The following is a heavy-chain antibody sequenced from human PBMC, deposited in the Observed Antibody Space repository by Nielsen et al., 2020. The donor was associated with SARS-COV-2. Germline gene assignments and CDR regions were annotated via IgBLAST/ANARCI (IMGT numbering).Heavy chain of an antibody. V-gene: IGHV3-30*03. CDR3: ARDMARGYSYGPFGY. J-gene: IGHJ4*02. D-gene: IGHD5-18*01. CDR2: ISYDGSNK. Sequence: GGSLRLSCAASGFTFSSYGMHWVRQAPGKGLEWVAVISYDGSNKYYADSVKGRFTISRDNSKNTLYLQMNSLRAEDTAVYYCARDMARGYSYGPFGYWGQGTLVTVSS. CDR1: GFTFSSYG.